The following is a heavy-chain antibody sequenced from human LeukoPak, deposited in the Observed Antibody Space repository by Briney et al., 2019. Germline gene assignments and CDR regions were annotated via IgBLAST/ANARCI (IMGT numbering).Heavy chain of an antibody. Sequence: PGGSLRLSCAASGFRFSTFWMSWVRQAPGKGLDWVANINQNGGVKHYADSVKGRFTISRDNAKNSLYLQMTSLRADDTAVYYCARDWAYYDFWSGYPTDYWGQGTLVTVSS. CDR1: GFRFSTFW. V-gene: IGHV3-7*01. CDR2: INQNGGVK. J-gene: IGHJ4*02. CDR3: ARDWAYYDFWSGYPTDY. D-gene: IGHD3-3*01.